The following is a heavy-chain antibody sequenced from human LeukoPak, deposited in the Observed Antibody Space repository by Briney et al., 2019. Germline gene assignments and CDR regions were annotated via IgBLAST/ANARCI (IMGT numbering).Heavy chain of an antibody. CDR2: ISAYNGNT. CDR3: ASDLPKDGSGSYAYYYYYGMDV. CDR1: GYTFTRYG. V-gene: IGHV1-18*01. Sequence: ASVKVSCKASGYTFTRYGISWVRQAPGQGLEWMGWISAYNGNTNYAQKLQGRVTMTTDTSTSTAYMELRSLRSDDTAVYYCASDLPKDGSGSYAYYYYYGMDVWGQGTTVTVSS. J-gene: IGHJ6*02. D-gene: IGHD3-10*01.